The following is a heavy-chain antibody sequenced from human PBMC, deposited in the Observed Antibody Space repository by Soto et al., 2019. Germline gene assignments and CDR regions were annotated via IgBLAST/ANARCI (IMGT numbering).Heavy chain of an antibody. Sequence: GGSLILSCAASGFTFSSYSRHWVRQAPGKGLEWVAVISYDGSNKYYADSVKGRFTISRDNSKNTLYLQMNSLRAEDTAVYYCARGQRGDPLAAAGIFDYWGQGTLVTVSS. CDR3: ARGQRGDPLAAAGIFDY. V-gene: IGHV3-30-3*01. CDR2: ISYDGSNK. D-gene: IGHD6-13*01. CDR1: GFTFSSYS. J-gene: IGHJ4*02.